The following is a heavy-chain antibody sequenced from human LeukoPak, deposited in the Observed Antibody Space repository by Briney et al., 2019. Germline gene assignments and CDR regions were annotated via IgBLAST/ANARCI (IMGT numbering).Heavy chain of an antibody. V-gene: IGHV4-39*01. CDR1: GDSIISSKYY. CDR3: ARLMPGVSWYF. CDR2: IFHSGST. Sequence: SETPSLTCTVSGDSIISSKYYWGWIRQPPGKGLEWVGTIFHSGSTYYNPSLKSRVTISVDTSKNQFSLKLSSVTAADTAVYYCARLMPGVSWYFWGQGTLVTVSS. J-gene: IGHJ4*02. D-gene: IGHD6-13*01.